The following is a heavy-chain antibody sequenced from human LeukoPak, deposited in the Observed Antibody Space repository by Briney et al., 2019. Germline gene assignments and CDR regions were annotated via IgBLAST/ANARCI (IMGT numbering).Heavy chain of an antibody. CDR3: ARDDRFDGSGHYTAFDV. J-gene: IGHJ3*01. CDR2: ISSSSSHT. CDR1: GFTFSDFY. V-gene: IGHV3-11*05. D-gene: IGHD3-22*01. Sequence: PGGSLRLSCAASGFTFSDFYMNWIRQSPGKGLEWISFISSSSSHTNYADSVRGRFSISRDNAKNSLGLQMNNLRDEDTAAYYCARDDRFDGSGHYTAFDVWGQGTMVTVSS.